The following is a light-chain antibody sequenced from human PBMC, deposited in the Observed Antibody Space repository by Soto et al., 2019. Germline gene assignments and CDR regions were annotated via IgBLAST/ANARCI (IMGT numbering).Light chain of an antibody. J-gene: IGLJ2*01. CDR1: SSNIGSFYD. V-gene: IGLV1-40*01. Sequence: QSVLTQPPSVSGAPGQRVTIPCTGSSSNIGSFYDVHWYQQLPGTVPKLLIYGGNNRPSGVPDRFSGSKSGTSASLAITGLHADDEADYYGQSYDNSLSHVVFGGRPKLTV. CDR2: GGN. CDR3: QSYDNSLSHVV.